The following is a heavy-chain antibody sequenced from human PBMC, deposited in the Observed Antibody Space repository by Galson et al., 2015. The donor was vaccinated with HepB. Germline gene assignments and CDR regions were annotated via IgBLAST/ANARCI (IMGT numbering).Heavy chain of an antibody. CDR3: ARANPDSSGYHYYYYGMDV. V-gene: IGHV1-69*04. Sequence: SVKVSCKASGGTFSSYAISWVRQAPGQGLEWMGRIFPILGIANYAQKFQGRVTITADKSTSTAYMELSSLRSEDTAVYYCARANPDSSGYHYYYYGMDVWGQGTTVTVSS. D-gene: IGHD3-22*01. CDR2: IFPILGIA. J-gene: IGHJ6*02. CDR1: GGTFSSYA.